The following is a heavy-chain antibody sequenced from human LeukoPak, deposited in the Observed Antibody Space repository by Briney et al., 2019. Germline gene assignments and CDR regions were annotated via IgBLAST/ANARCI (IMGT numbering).Heavy chain of an antibody. V-gene: IGHV3-7*01. D-gene: IGHD3-3*01. Sequence: QAGGSLRLSCAASGFTFSSYWMSWVRQAPGKGLEWVANIKQDGSEKYYVDSVKGRFTISRDNAKNSLYLQMNSLRAEDTAVYYCARDGYYDFWSGYYRYWGQGTLVTVSS. CDR1: GFTFSSYW. CDR2: IKQDGSEK. J-gene: IGHJ4*02. CDR3: ARDGYYDFWSGYYRY.